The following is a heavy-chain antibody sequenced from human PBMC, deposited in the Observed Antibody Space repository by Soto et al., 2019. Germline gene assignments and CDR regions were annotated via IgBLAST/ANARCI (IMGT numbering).Heavy chain of an antibody. D-gene: IGHD5-12*01. J-gene: IGHJ4*02. CDR3: ARAGVVATVRLPFDF. Sequence: VQLQESGPGLVKTSQTLSLTCSVSGGSISSGGYYWSWIRQRPGKGLEWIGDINYSGTTYYNPSLQSRITISIDPSNNQFSLRLTSLTAADTSVYYCARAGVVATVRLPFDFWCRGTLVTVSS. V-gene: IGHV4-31*02. CDR2: INYSGTT. CDR1: GGSISSGGYY.